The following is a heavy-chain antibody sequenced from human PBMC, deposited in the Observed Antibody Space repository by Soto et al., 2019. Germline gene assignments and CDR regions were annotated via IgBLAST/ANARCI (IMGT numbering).Heavy chain of an antibody. Sequence: GGSLRLSCAGSGFTFGDSYMSWIRQAPGKGLEWLSYISPGSRYPAYADSVKGRFTISRDNAKRSLYLQMNSLRAEDTAVYYCVGSSGWIFDYWGQGSLVTVSS. D-gene: IGHD6-19*01. J-gene: IGHJ4*02. CDR3: VGSSGWIFDY. V-gene: IGHV3-11*06. CDR2: ISPGSRYP. CDR1: GFTFGDSY.